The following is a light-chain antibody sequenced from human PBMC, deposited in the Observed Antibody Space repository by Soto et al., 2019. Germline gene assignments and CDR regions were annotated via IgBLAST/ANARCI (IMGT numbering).Light chain of an antibody. CDR2: DAS. V-gene: IGKV3-11*01. CDR3: QQRSKWPLT. Sequence: PGPLCLSPRERATPSRRASQSVSSYLAWYQQKPGQAPRLLIYDASNRATGFPARFSGSGSGTDFTLTISSLEPEDFAVYYCQQRSKWPLTFGGGTKVEI. J-gene: IGKJ4*01. CDR1: QSVSSY.